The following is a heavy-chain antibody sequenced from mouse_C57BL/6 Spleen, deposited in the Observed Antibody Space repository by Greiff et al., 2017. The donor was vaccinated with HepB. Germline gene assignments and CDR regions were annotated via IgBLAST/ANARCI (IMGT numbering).Heavy chain of an antibody. D-gene: IGHD2-10*02. CDR1: GFTFNPYA. V-gene: IGHV10-3*01. Sequence: EVKLMESGGGLVQPKGSLKLSCAASGFTFNPYAMHGVRQAPGKGLEWVARLRRKSSNYATYYADSVKDRFTISRDDSQSMLYLQMNNLKTEDTAMYYCVRERVWFYAMDYWGQGTSVTVSS. J-gene: IGHJ4*01. CDR3: VRERVWFYAMDY. CDR2: LRRKSSNYAT.